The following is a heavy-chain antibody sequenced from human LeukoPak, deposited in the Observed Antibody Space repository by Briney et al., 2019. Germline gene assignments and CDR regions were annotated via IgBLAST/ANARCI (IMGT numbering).Heavy chain of an antibody. CDR2: IYYSGST. J-gene: IGHJ4*02. D-gene: IGHD5-24*01. CDR3: ARARQGRGRDGYDY. V-gene: IGHV4-39*01. CDR1: GGSISSSSYY. Sequence: SETLSLTCTVSGGSISSSSYYWGWIRQPPGKGLEWIGSIYYSGSTYYNPSLKSRVTISVDTSKNQFSLKLSSVTAADTAVYYCARARQGRGRDGYDYWGQGILVTVSS.